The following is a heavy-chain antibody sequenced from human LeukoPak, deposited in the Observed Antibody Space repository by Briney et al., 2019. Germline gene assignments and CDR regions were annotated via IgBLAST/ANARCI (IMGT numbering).Heavy chain of an antibody. D-gene: IGHD2-2*01. CDR2: ISSSSYTI. CDR1: GFTFSDNY. V-gene: IGHV3-11*01. CDR3: AIFHCSSTSCHLSGYFQY. J-gene: IGHJ1*01. Sequence: PGGSLRLSCAAPGFTFSDNYMSWIRQAPGKGLEWVSYISSSSYTIYYADSVKGRFTISRDNAKNSLYLQMNSLRAEDSAVYYCAIFHCSSTSCHLSGYFQYWGQGTLVTVSS.